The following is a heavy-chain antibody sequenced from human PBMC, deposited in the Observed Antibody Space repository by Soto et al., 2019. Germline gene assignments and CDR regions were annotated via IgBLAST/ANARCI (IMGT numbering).Heavy chain of an antibody. CDR2: ITPFSGDV. V-gene: IGHV1-45*02. J-gene: IGHJ4*02. Sequence: SVKVSCKALGNTFTYRYLHWVRQAPGQALEWMGWITPFSGDVHYAQKFQERVTITRDRSINTAYMQMSSLRPEDTAMYFCASGGAGSGPFTWELPDHWGQGTLVTVSS. CDR3: ASGGAGSGPFTWELPDH. D-gene: IGHD1-26*01. CDR1: GNTFTYRY.